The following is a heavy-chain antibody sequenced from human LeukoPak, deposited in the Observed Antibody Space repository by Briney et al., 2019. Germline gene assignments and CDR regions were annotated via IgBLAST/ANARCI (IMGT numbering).Heavy chain of an antibody. D-gene: IGHD3-10*01. CDR1: GGSISSGSYY. Sequence: SETLSLTCTVSGGSISSGSYYWSWIRQPAGKGLEWIGRIYTSGSTNYNPSLKSRVTMSVDTSKTQFSLKLSSVPAADTAVYYCARDVPGAMVRGVVIYYYYMDVWGKGTTVTVSS. V-gene: IGHV4-61*02. J-gene: IGHJ6*03. CDR3: ARDVPGAMVRGVVIYYYYMDV. CDR2: IYTSGST.